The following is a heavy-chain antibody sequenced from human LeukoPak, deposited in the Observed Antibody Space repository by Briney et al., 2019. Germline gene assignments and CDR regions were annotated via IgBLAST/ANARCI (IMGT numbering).Heavy chain of an antibody. CDR1: GFTFDDYA. Sequence: GRSLRLSCAASGFTFDDYAMHWVRQAPGKGLEWVSGISWNSGSIGYADSVKGRFTISRDNAKNSPYLQMNSLRAEDTALYYCAKGAPYCSSTSCYRYYYYGMDVWGQGTTVTVSS. CDR2: ISWNSGSI. V-gene: IGHV3-9*01. CDR3: AKGAPYCSSTSCYRYYYYGMDV. J-gene: IGHJ6*02. D-gene: IGHD2-2*01.